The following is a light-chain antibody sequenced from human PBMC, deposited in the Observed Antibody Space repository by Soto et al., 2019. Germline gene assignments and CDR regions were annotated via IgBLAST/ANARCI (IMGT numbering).Light chain of an antibody. J-gene: IGLJ1*01. CDR1: RCNNRAGYD. CDR3: QSYDSSMSGYV. CDR2: ANN. V-gene: IGLV1-40*01. Sequence: QSALTQPPSVSPAQGQRVPIPCTGSRCNNRAGYDVHCYRQLPGTASKRLLYANNIRHSGVPGRFACSSSCTSASLAITGLQAEDEADYYCQSYDSSMSGYVFGTGTTVTVL.